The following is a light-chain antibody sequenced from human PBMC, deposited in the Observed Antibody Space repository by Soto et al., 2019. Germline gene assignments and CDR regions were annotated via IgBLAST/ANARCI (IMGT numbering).Light chain of an antibody. CDR3: QQYGSSSWT. V-gene: IGKV3-20*01. CDR1: QSVSSSY. Sequence: IGLTQSAGTLSLSTGERATLSCRASQSVSSSYLAWYQQKPGQAPRLLIYGASSRATGIPDRFSGSGSGTDFTLTISRLEPEDFAVYYCQQYGSSSWTFGQGTKVDI. J-gene: IGKJ1*01. CDR2: GAS.